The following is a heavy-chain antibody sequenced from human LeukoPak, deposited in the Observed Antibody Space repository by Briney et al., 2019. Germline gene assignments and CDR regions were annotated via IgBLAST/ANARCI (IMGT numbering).Heavy chain of an antibody. CDR2: IYYSGTT. D-gene: IGHD3-10*01. CDR3: ARWNYYGVSRTFDI. J-gene: IGHJ3*02. CDR1: GGSLSPYY. Sequence: PSETLSLTCTVSGGSLSPYYWIWIRQPPGKELEYIGYIYYSGTTNYNPSLKSRVTMSVDTSKNQFSLKLTSVTAADTAVYYCARWNYYGVSRTFDIWGQGTMVTVSS. V-gene: IGHV4-59*01.